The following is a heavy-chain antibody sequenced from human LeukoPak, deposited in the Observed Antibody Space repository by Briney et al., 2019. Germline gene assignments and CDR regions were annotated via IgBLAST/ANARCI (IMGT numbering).Heavy chain of an antibody. J-gene: IGHJ6*02. V-gene: IGHV3-9*01. CDR2: ISWNSGSL. D-gene: IGHD6-19*01. CDR3: AKAKRAVVGNYYDYNMDV. CDR1: GFTFDDYA. Sequence: PGGSLRLSCAASGFTFDDYAMHWVRQAPGKGLEWVSGISWNSGSLDYVDSVKGRFTISRDNAKNSLYLQMNSLRAEDTALYYCAKAKRAVVGNYYDYNMDVWGQGTTVTVSS.